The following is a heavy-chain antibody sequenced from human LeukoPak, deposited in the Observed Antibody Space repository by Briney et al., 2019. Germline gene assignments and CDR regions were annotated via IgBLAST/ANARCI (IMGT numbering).Heavy chain of an antibody. CDR2: MNPNSGNT. Sequence: ASVRLSCTASGYTFTSYDINWVRQAPGQGLEWMASMNPNSGNTGYAQKFQGRVTMTRNTAISTAYMELSSLRSEDTAVYYCARGSRGIAAAQRTFDYWGQGTLVTVSS. V-gene: IGHV1-8*01. CDR3: ARGSRGIAAAQRTFDY. CDR1: GYTFTSYD. D-gene: IGHD6-13*01. J-gene: IGHJ4*02.